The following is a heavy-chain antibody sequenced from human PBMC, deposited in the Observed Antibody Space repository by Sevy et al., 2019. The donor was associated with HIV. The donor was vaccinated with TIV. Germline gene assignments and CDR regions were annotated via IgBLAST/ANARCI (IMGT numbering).Heavy chain of an antibody. CDR3: AGENAWGRGYS. V-gene: IGHV4-59*08. J-gene: IGHJ4*02. CDR1: GGSITSLY. CDR2: IYYNGHI. Sequence: SETLSLACTVSGGSITSLYWNWIRRPPGKGLEWIANIYYNGHINYNPSLKSRVTLSLDTSKNQFSLRLSSVTAADTAMYYCAGENAWGRGYSWDQGTLVTVSS. D-gene: IGHD1-26*01.